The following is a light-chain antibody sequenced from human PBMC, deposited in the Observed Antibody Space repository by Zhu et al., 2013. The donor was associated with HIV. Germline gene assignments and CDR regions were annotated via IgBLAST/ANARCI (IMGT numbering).Light chain of an antibody. Sequence: IVLTQSPLSLAVSLGDRATISCKSSQSLLYVSDTEDYSNNYVAWYQQRPGQPPKLLIYWASSRQPGVPRSIQWQRVWDEISTLTINNLQAEDVAVYYCQQHWYSPYTFGPGDRGWRS. CDR2: WAS. J-gene: IGKJ2*01. CDR1: QSLLYVSDTEDYSNNY. V-gene: IGKV4-1*01. CDR3: QQHWYSPYT.